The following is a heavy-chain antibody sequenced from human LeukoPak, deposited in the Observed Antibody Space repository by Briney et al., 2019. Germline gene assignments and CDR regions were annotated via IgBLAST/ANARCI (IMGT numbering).Heavy chain of an antibody. D-gene: IGHD6-13*01. J-gene: IGHJ4*02. CDR3: ARARMDSSWYPTSTIFDY. CDR1: GGSISSYD. CDR2: IYYSGST. V-gene: IGHV4-59*01. Sequence: SETLSLTCTVSGGSISSYDWSWIRQPPGKGLEWIGYIYYSGSTNYNPSLKSRVTISVDTSKNQFSLKLSSVTAADTAVYYCARARMDSSWYPTSTIFDYWGQGTLVTVSS.